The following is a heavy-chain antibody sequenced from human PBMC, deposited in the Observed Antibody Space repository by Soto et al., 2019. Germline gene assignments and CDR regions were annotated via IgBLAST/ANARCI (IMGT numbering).Heavy chain of an antibody. D-gene: IGHD6-25*01. Sequence: QVQLVESGGGVVQPGRSLRLSCAASGFTFSSYGMHWVRQAPGKGLEWVAVISYDGSNKYYADSVKGRFTISRDNSKNTLYLQMNSPRAGDTAVYYCAKDLLRPGRAYGMDVLGQGTTVTVSS. J-gene: IGHJ6*02. V-gene: IGHV3-30*18. CDR1: GFTFSSYG. CDR2: ISYDGSNK. CDR3: AKDLLRPGRAYGMDV.